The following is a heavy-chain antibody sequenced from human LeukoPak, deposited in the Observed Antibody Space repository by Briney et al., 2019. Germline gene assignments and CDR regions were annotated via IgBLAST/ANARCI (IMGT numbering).Heavy chain of an antibody. V-gene: IGHV4-4*07. CDR2: IYTTGST. Sequence: SGTLSLTCTVSGDSLSGYYWSWIRQPAGKGLEWIGHIYTTGSTDYNPSLKSRVTILLDKSRKELSLKLTSVTAADTAVYYCARDYKFPPMDSSYYFSMDVWGKGTAVTVSS. J-gene: IGHJ6*03. CDR1: GDSLSGYY. CDR3: ARDYKFPPMDSSYYFSMDV. D-gene: IGHD3-10*01.